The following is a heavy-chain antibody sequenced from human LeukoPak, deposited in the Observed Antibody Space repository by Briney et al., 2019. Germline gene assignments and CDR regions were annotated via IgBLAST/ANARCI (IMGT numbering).Heavy chain of an antibody. V-gene: IGHV4-39*02. Sequence: PSETLSLTCTVSGGSISSSPSYWGWIRQSPGKGLEWIGSVSSGGSTYYSPSLKSRVTISVDASKSHFSLKLGSVTAADTAVYFCARRRGYCGGGACDPLDSFDLWGQGTRVTVSS. CDR3: ARRRGYCGGGACDPLDSFDL. D-gene: IGHD2-15*01. CDR1: GGSISSSPSY. CDR2: VSSGGST. J-gene: IGHJ3*01.